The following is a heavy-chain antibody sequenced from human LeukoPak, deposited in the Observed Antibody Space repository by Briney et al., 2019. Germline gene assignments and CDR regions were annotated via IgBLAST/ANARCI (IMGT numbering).Heavy chain of an antibody. D-gene: IGHD6-13*01. CDR2: IYYSGST. CDR1: GGSISKYY. J-gene: IGHJ5*02. CDR3: ARYGYSSSWYYNWFDP. V-gene: IGHV4-59*01. Sequence: SETLSLTCSVSGGSISKYYWSWIRQPPGKGLEWIGYIYYSGSTNYNPSLKSRVTISVDTSKNQFSLKLSSVTAADTAVYYCARYGYSSSWYYNWFDPWGQGTLVTVSS.